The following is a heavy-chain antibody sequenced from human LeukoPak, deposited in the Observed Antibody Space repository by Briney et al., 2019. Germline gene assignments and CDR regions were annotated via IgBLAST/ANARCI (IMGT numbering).Heavy chain of an antibody. J-gene: IGHJ4*02. CDR3: ARTLRYFDKSFDY. Sequence: GGSLRLSCAASGFTFSSYAMHWVRQAPGKGLEWVAVISYDGSNKYYADSVKGRFTISRDNAKNSLYLQMNSLRAEDTAVYYCARTLRYFDKSFDYWGQGTLVTVSS. CDR2: ISYDGSNK. CDR1: GFTFSSYA. V-gene: IGHV3-30*04. D-gene: IGHD3-9*01.